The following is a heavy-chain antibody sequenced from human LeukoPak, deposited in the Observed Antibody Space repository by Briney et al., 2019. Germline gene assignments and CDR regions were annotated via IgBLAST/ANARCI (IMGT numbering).Heavy chain of an antibody. J-gene: IGHJ4*01. V-gene: IGHV3-21*06. Sequence: GGSLRLSCAASGFTFSSYGMHWVRQAPGKGLEWVSSISSSSSYIYYADSVKGRFTISRDYAKNLLYLQTNSLRIEDTAVYYCARDHGIPGSGSYRFDYWGHGTLVTVSS. D-gene: IGHD3-10*01. CDR1: GFTFSSYG. CDR2: ISSSSSYI. CDR3: ARDHGIPGSGSYRFDY.